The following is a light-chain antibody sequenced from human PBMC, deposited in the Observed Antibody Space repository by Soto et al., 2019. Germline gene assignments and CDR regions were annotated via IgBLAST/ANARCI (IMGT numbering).Light chain of an antibody. V-gene: IGKV3-15*01. CDR3: QQYDSWLLT. CDR2: GAS. CDR1: QSVSSN. J-gene: IGKJ4*01. Sequence: EIVMTQSPVTLSVSPGERAALSCWASQSVSSNLAWYQQKPDQAPRLLIYGASARATGVPARFSGSGSGTDFTLTISSLQSEDFAVYYCQQYDSWLLTFGGGTKVEIK.